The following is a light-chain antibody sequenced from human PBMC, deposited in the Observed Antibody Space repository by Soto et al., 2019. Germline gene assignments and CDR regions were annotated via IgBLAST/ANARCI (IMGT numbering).Light chain of an antibody. Sequence: DIQMTQSPSTLSASVGDRVTITCRASQSINSWLAWYQQKPGKAPKLLIYKASTLESGVPSRFSGSGSGTEFTLTLSSLQPDDFATYYCQQYRAFGQGTKVEIK. V-gene: IGKV1-5*03. CDR3: QQYRA. CDR2: KAS. J-gene: IGKJ1*01. CDR1: QSINSW.